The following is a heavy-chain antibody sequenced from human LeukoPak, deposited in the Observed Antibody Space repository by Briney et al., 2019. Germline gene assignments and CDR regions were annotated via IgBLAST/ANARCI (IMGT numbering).Heavy chain of an antibody. Sequence: PSETLSLTCTVSGGSISSGDYYWSWIRQPPGKGLEWFGYIYYSGSTYYNPSLKSRVTISVVTSKNQFSLKLSSVTAADTAVYYCARLTVVPAAIGAWGQGTLVTVSS. D-gene: IGHD2-2*02. CDR3: ARLTVVPAAIGA. V-gene: IGHV4-30-4*08. J-gene: IGHJ1*01. CDR2: IYYSGST. CDR1: GGSISSGDYY.